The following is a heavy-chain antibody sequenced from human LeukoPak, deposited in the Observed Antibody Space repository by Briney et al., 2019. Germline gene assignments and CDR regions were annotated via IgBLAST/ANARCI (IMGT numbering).Heavy chain of an antibody. CDR1: GFTFSSYA. J-gene: IGHJ4*02. CDR2: ISYDGSNK. CDR3: ARLDEQLDY. V-gene: IGHV3-30*04. Sequence: GGSLRLSCAASGFTFSSYAMHWVRQAPGKGLEWVAVISYDGSNKYYADSVKGRFTISRDNSENTLYLQMNSLRAEDTAVYYCARLDEQLDYWGQGTLVTVSS.